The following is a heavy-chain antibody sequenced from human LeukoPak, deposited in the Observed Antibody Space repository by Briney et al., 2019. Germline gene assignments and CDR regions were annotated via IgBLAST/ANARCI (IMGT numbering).Heavy chain of an antibody. J-gene: IGHJ4*02. CDR2: ISWDGGST. V-gene: IGHV3-43D*03. D-gene: IGHD2-21*02. CDR3: AKSYCGGDRSPAPFDY. Sequence: GGSLRLSCAASGFTFDDYAMHWVRQAPGKGLEWVSLISWDGGSTYYADSVKGRFTISRDNSKNSLYLQMNSLRAEDTALYYCAKSYCGGDRSPAPFDYWGQGTLVTVSS. CDR1: GFTFDDYA.